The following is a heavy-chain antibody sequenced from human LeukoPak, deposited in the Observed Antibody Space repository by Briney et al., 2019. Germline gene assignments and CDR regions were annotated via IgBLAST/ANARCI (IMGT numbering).Heavy chain of an antibody. CDR2: IYYTGST. V-gene: IGHV4-59*12. CDR3: ARGGDYYGSGFDY. CDR1: GGSITNYY. D-gene: IGHD3-10*01. Sequence: SETLSLTCAVSGGSITNYYWSWIRQPPGKGLEWIGYIYYTGSTNYNPSLKSRVTISMDTSNNQFSLRLSSVTAADTAVYYCARGGDYYGSGFDYWGQGTLVTVSS. J-gene: IGHJ4*02.